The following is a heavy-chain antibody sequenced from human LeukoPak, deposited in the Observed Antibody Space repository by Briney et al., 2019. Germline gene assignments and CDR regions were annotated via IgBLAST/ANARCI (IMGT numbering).Heavy chain of an antibody. CDR2: IIPIFGTA. CDR3: ARVPLGGEYYFDY. CDR1: GGTFSSYA. V-gene: IGHV1-69*05. Sequence: ASVKVSCKASGGTFSSYAISWVRQAPGQGLEWMGRIIPIFGTANYAQKFQGRVTITTDESTSTAYMDLSSLRSEDTAVYYCARVPLGGEYYFDYWGQGTLVTVSS. J-gene: IGHJ4*02. D-gene: IGHD3-16*01.